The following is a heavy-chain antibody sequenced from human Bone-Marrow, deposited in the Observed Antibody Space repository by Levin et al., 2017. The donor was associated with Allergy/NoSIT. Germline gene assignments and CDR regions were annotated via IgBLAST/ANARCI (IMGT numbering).Heavy chain of an antibody. CDR3: AMAAIADSTYGGS. D-gene: IGHD4-11*01. J-gene: IGHJ5*02. CDR2: INSDGSST. CDR1: GFTFSSHW. Sequence: GGSLRLSCAASGFTFSSHWMHWVRQAPGKGLVWVARINSDGSSTSYADSVKGRFIICRDNAKNTLYLEMNSLRAEDTGMYCCAMAAIADSTYGGSWGEGTLVTVS. V-gene: IGHV3-74*01.